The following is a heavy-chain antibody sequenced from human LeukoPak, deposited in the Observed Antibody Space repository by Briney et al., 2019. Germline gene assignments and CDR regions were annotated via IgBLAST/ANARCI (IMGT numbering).Heavy chain of an antibody. V-gene: IGHV1-2*02. D-gene: IGHD5-24*01. CDR2: INPNSGGT. Sequence: ASVKVSCKASGYTFTGYYMHWVRQAPGQGLEWMGWINPNSGGTNYAQKFQGRVTMARDTSISTAYMELSRLRSVDTAVYYCARVPMGDGYSTFDYWGQGTLVTVSS. CDR3: ARVPMGDGYSTFDY. CDR1: GYTFTGYY. J-gene: IGHJ4*02.